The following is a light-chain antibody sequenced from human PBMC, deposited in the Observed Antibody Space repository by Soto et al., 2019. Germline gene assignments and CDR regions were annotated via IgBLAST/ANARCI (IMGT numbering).Light chain of an antibody. J-gene: IGKJ1*01. V-gene: IGKV1-39*01. CDR3: QQSYSTPRRT. CDR1: QSISSY. Sequence: DIQVTQSPASLSASVGDTFTITCRLRQSISSYLNWYQQKPGTAPKLLIYAASSLQGGVPSRLSGSGSGTDFALTISSLQPEDFATYYCQQSYSTPRRTFGQGTKVDIK. CDR2: AAS.